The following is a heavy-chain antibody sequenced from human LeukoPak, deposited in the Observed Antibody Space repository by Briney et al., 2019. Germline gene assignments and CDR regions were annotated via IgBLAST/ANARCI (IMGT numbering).Heavy chain of an antibody. Sequence: GGSLRLSCAASGSTFSSYGMHWVRQAPGKGLEWVAVISYDGSNKYYADSVKGRFTISRDNSKNTLYLQMNSLRAEDTAVYYCAKASGAGTNYWGQGTLVTVSS. V-gene: IGHV3-30*18. J-gene: IGHJ4*02. CDR2: ISYDGSNK. D-gene: IGHD6-13*01. CDR1: GSTFSSYG. CDR3: AKASGAGTNY.